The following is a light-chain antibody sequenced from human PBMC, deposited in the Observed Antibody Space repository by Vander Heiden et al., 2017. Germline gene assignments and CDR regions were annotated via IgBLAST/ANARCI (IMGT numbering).Light chain of an antibody. CDR1: QRLLHSDGRTY. J-gene: IGKJ4*01. Sequence: DLVLTQPPLSLSFPTGQPAPISCKSSQRLLHSDGRTYLYWYLQKPGQPPQLLIYEVSNRFSGVPDRFSGSGSGTDFTLKISRVEAEDVGVYYCMQSIQLPLTFGGGTKVEIK. CDR3: MQSIQLPLT. CDR2: EVS. V-gene: IGKV2D-29*01.